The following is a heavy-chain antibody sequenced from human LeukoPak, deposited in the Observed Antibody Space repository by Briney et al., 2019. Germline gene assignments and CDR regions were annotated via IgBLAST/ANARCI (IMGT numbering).Heavy chain of an antibody. CDR2: IYSSGST. V-gene: IGHV4-59*08. Sequence: SETLSLTCTVSGGSIGSYYASWIRQPPGKGLEWIGYIYSSGSTNYNPSLKSRVTISVDTSKNQFSMKLSSVTAADTAVYYCARHFRLRRDDYNLDFDYWGQGTLVTVSS. J-gene: IGHJ4*02. CDR1: GGSIGSYY. D-gene: IGHD5-24*01. CDR3: ARHFRLRRDDYNLDFDY.